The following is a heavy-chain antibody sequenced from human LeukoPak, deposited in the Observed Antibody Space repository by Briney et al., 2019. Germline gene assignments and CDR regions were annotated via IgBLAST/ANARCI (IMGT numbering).Heavy chain of an antibody. Sequence: SGGSLRLSCAASGFTFSSYSMNWVRQTPGKGLEWIGEIWHSGITNFNPSLKSRLTMSVDKSKNQFSLKLSSVTAADTAVYLCAREIFSGTYGDGKYFDLWGRGTLVTVSS. V-gene: IGHV4-4*01. CDR3: AREIFSGTYGDGKYFDL. CDR1: GFTFSSYSM. CDR2: IWHSGIT. D-gene: IGHD1-26*01. J-gene: IGHJ2*01.